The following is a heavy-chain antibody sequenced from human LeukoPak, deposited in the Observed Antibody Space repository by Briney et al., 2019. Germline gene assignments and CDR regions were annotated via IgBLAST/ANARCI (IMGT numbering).Heavy chain of an antibody. D-gene: IGHD7-27*01. J-gene: IGHJ4*02. Sequence: GGSLSLSCAASGFSFSDYGMQWVRQAPGKGREWVAAISYEGRHNLYGDSVKGRLTISRHNSKNTPYLHMNRLSPEDTSAYDCTKGVLGRTQSLSAGLDYWGQGTLVTVSS. CDR1: GFSFSDYG. V-gene: IGHV3-30*18. CDR2: ISYEGRHN. CDR3: TKGVLGRTQSLSAGLDY.